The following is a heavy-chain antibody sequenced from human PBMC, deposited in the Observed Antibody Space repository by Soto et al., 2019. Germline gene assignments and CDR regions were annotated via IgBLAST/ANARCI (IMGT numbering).Heavy chain of an antibody. J-gene: IGHJ5*02. CDR2: IYYSGST. D-gene: IGHD3-3*01. Sequence: QVQLQESGPGLVKPSETLSLTCTVSGGSISSYYWSWIRQPPGKGLEWIGYIYYSGSTNYNPSLKSRVTISVDTSKNQFSLKLSSVTAADTAVYYSARHVSDFWSGYNSQNWFDPWGQGTLVTVSS. CDR3: ARHVSDFWSGYNSQNWFDP. V-gene: IGHV4-59*08. CDR1: GGSISSYY.